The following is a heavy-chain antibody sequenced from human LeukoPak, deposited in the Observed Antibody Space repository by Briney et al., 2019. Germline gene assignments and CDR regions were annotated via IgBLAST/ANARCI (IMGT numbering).Heavy chain of an antibody. CDR3: AREGSGSYRLYFDY. J-gene: IGHJ4*02. Sequence: GGSLRLSCAASGFTFSSYAMHWVRQAPGKGLEYVSAISSNGGSTYYANSVKGRFTISRDNSKNTLYLQMGSLRAEDMAVYYCAREGSGSYRLYFDYWGQGTLVTVSS. CDR1: GFTFSSYA. CDR2: ISSNGGST. D-gene: IGHD1-26*01. V-gene: IGHV3-64*01.